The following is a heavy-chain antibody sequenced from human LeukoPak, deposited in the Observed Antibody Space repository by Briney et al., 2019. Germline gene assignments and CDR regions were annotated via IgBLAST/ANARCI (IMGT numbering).Heavy chain of an antibody. CDR3: ARQGGSPDWFDP. CDR1: GGSIISAAYY. J-gene: IGHJ5*02. CDR2: LYYTGSA. V-gene: IGHV4-39*01. Sequence: SDTLSLTSTVSGGSIISAAYYWAWIRQSPGKGLEWIGGLYYTGSAYYNPSLKSRVTIFVDTSKKQFTLKLTSVTAGDTAVYYCARQGGSPDWFDPWGQGTLVTVSS. D-gene: IGHD1-26*01.